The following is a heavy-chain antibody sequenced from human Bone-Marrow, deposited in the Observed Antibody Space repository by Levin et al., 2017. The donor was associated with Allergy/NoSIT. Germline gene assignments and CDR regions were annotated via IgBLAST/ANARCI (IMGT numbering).Heavy chain of an antibody. CDR2: ISGSGDNT. J-gene: IGHJ4*02. CDR1: GFTFGSFG. V-gene: IGHV3-23*01. D-gene: IGHD4-17*01. CDR3: AKDVASVDYYSAYPEGHVDS. Sequence: PSQTLSLTCEASGFTFGSFGMGWVRQAPGKGLEWLSSISGSGDNTYYADSVKGRFTISRDNSKNTVYLQLNNLRVEDTALYYCAKDVASVDYYSAYPEGHVDSWGQGTLVTVSS.